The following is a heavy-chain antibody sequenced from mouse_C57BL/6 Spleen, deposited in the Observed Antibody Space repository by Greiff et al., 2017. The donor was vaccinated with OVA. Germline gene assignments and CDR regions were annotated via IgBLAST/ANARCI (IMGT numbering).Heavy chain of an antibody. V-gene: IGHV1-55*01. Sequence: QVQLQQPGAELVKPGASVKMSCKASGYTFTSYWITWVKQRPGQGLEWIGDIYPGSGSTYYNEKFKSKATLTVDQSSSTAYMQRSSLTSEDAAVDYGATPEVGRGAMDYWGQGTSVTVSS. D-gene: IGHD1-3*01. CDR2: IYPGSGST. CDR1: GYTFTSYW. CDR3: ATPEVGRGAMDY. J-gene: IGHJ4*01.